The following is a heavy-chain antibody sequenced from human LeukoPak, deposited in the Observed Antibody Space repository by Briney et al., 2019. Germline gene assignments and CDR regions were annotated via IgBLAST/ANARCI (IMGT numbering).Heavy chain of an antibody. V-gene: IGHV3-30*02. CDR2: IRFDGGQK. CDR1: GFTFSSYA. CDR3: AKARVVYDILTGYFPVYQYMDV. J-gene: IGHJ6*03. D-gene: IGHD3-9*01. Sequence: GGSLRLSCAASGFTFSSYAMHWVRQAPGKGLEWVTFIRFDGGQKYYADSVKGRFTISRDNSKNTLYLQINSLRPEDTAVYYCAKARVVYDILTGYFPVYQYMDVWGKGTTVTISS.